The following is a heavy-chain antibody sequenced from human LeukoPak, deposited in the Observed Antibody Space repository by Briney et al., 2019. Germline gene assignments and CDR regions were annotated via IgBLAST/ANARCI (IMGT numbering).Heavy chain of an antibody. CDR2: INPSDGNT. CDR3: AKDGGSYSTDY. J-gene: IGHJ4*02. CDR1: GYTFTSYA. Sequence: ASVKVSCKASGYTFTSYAMNWVRQAPGQGLEWVGIINPSDGNTRNAQKFQGRVTMTRDTSTGTVYLELSSLRSEDTAVYYCAKDGGSYSTDYWGQGTLVTVSS. V-gene: IGHV1-46*01. D-gene: IGHD3-10*01.